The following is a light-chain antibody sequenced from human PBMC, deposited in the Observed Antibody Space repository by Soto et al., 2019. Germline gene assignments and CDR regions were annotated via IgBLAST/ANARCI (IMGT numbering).Light chain of an antibody. V-gene: IGKV3-15*01. J-gene: IGKJ1*01. CDR2: AAS. CDR3: KHDENWRPWT. Sequence: EIVMTQSPVTLSVSPGERATLSCRASQSVNRNFAWYPQKPGQAPRRLIYAASARANGIPARFRGSGSGTEFPLTIISLLSYDFAVYYCKHDENWRPWTFGHGTTLEI. CDR1: QSVNRN.